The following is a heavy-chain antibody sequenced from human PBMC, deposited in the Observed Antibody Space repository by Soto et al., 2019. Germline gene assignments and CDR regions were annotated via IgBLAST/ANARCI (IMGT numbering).Heavy chain of an antibody. CDR3: AGEGPGGYNDYGDYLGWYFDL. J-gene: IGHJ2*01. Sequence: QVQLVQSGAEVKKPGASVKVSCKASGYTFTSYGISWVRQAPGQGLEWMGWISAYNGNTNYAQKLQGRVTMTTDTSTRTADMERRSLGSDGTAGDFWAGEGPGGYNDYGDYLGWYFDLWGRGTLVTVSS. V-gene: IGHV1-18*01. CDR2: ISAYNGNT. CDR1: GYTFTSYG. D-gene: IGHD4-17*01.